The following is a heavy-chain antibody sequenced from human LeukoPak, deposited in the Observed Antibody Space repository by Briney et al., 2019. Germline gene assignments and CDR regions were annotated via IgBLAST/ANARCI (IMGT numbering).Heavy chain of an antibody. V-gene: IGHV4-30-2*01. D-gene: IGHD3-10*01. CDR1: GGSISSGGYS. CDR3: ARGTPGSYSAFDH. J-gene: IGHJ4*02. Sequence: PSETLSLTCAVSGGSISSGGYSWSWIRQPPGKGLEWIGYIYHSGSTYYNPSLKSRVTISVDRSKNQFSLKLSSVTAADTAVYYCARGTPGSYSAFDHWGQGTLVTVSS. CDR2: IYHSGST.